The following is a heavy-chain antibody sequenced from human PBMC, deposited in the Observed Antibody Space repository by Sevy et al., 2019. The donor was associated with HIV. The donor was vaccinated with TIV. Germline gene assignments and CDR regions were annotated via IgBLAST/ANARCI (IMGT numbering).Heavy chain of an antibody. CDR1: GDSVSGDSVA. CDR2: TYYRSKWYN. CDR3: ARAITIFGLTIMLDP. J-gene: IGHJ5*02. V-gene: IGHV6-1*01. D-gene: IGHD3-3*01. Sequence: SQTLSLTCAISGDSVSGDSVAWNWIRQSPSRGLEWLGRTYYRSKWYNDYALSVKGRILVSTDTSKNQVPLQLNSVTPEETAVYYCARAITIFGLTIMLDPWGQGTLVTVSS.